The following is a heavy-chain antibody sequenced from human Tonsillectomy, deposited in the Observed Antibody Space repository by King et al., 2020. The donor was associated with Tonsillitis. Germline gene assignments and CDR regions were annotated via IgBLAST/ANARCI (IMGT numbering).Heavy chain of an antibody. Sequence: VQLQESGPGLVKPSETLSLTCTGSGGSISNYYWSWIRQPPGKGLEWIGYISYIGITNYTPSLRSRFNLSADTSTNHFSPKLSSVTAADTAVYYCARDFGSGTYYNRPLYNWGQGALVTVSS. D-gene: IGHD3-10*01. CDR3: ARDFGSGTYYNRPLYN. CDR2: ISYIGIT. J-gene: IGHJ4*02. V-gene: IGHV4-59*01. CDR1: GGSISNYY.